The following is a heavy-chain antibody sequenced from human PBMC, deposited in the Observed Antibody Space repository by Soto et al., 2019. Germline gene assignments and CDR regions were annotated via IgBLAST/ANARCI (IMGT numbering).Heavy chain of an antibody. Sequence: QLQLQESGPGLVKPSETLSLTCNVSGGSISSSSYYWGWIRQPPGKGLEWIASIYYSGTTYYNPSLKSRVTISVDTSKNQFSLKLNSVTVADTAVYYCARQTERWGRIDYWGQGTLVTVSS. CDR2: IYYSGTT. D-gene: IGHD1-26*01. CDR3: ARQTERWGRIDY. J-gene: IGHJ4*02. V-gene: IGHV4-39*01. CDR1: GGSISSSSYY.